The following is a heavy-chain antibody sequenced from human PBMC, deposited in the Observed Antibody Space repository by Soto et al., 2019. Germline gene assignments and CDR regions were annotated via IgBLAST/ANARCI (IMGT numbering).Heavy chain of an antibody. J-gene: IGHJ6*02. CDR1: GGTFSDYA. CDR2: IVPRFGSP. D-gene: IGHD3-16*01. Sequence: QVQLVQSGAEMRKPGSSLRVSCKASGGTFSDYAFSWVRQAPGQGLEWMGAIVPRFGSPNYAQKFGGRVTITADTSTSTVYMALSSLRFDDTAVYFCARDRXQLRLGKYSFNGMDVWGQGTTIIVSS. V-gene: IGHV1-69*06. CDR3: ARDRXQLRLGKYSFNGMDV.